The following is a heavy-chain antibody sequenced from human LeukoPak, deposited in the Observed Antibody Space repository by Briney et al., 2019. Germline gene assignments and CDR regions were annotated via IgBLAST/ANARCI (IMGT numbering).Heavy chain of an antibody. Sequence: PGGSLRLSCAASGFTLSSYEVNWVRQAPGKGLEWVSYISSSGTTTHYADSVKGRFTVSRHNAKSSLSLQMNSLRAEETAVYYCATYRVSYADYWGQGTLVTVSS. D-gene: IGHD2-2*01. V-gene: IGHV3-48*03. CDR2: ISSSGTTT. CDR1: GFTLSSYE. CDR3: ATYRVSYADY. J-gene: IGHJ4*02.